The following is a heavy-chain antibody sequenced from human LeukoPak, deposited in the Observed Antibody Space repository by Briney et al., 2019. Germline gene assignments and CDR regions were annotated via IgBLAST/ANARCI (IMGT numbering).Heavy chain of an antibody. CDR2: IYYSGST. J-gene: IGHJ4*02. CDR3: ARRIIYSNSRYDY. V-gene: IGHV4-39*01. D-gene: IGHD2-15*01. Sequence: SETLSLTCTVSGGSISSSSYYWGWIRQPPGKGLEWIGSIYYSGSTYYNPSLKSRVTISVDTSKNQFSLKLSSVTAADTAVYYCARRIIYSNSRYDYWGQGTLVTVSS. CDR1: GGSISSSSYY.